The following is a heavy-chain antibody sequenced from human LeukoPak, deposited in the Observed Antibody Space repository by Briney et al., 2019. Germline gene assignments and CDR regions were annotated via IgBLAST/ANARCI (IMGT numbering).Heavy chain of an antibody. CDR3: ARLAGGYGLYY. Sequence: PVGSLRLSCAASGFTFSSYWMSWVRQAPGKGLEWVANIKQGGSEKYYVDSVKGRFTISRDNAKNSLYLQMNSLRAEDTAVYYCARLAGGYGLYYWGQGTLVTVSS. D-gene: IGHD5-12*01. CDR2: IKQGGSEK. J-gene: IGHJ4*02. CDR1: GFTFSSYW. V-gene: IGHV3-7*01.